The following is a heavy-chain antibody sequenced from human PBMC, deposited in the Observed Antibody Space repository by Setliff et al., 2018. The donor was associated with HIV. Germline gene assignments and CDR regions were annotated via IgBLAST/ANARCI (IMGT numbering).Heavy chain of an antibody. V-gene: IGHV1-2*02. D-gene: IGHD2-2*01. CDR2: INPKSGGT. CDR1: GYTFTGYY. CDR3: ARGPPIVVVPAALLTFDY. Sequence: ASVKVSCKASGYTFTGYYMHWVRQAPGQGLEWLGWINPKSGGTNYAQKFQGRVTMTRDTSISTAYMELSRLRSDDTAVYYCARGPPIVVVPAALLTFDYWGQGTLVTVSS. J-gene: IGHJ4*02.